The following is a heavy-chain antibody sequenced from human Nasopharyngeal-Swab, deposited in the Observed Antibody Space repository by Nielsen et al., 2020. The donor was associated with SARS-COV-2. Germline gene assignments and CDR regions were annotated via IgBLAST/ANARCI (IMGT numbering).Heavy chain of an antibody. D-gene: IGHD2-15*01. V-gene: IGHV1-46*01. CDR2: INPSGGST. CDR3: ARLYCSGGSCYLRYFDY. J-gene: IGHJ4*02. Sequence: ASVKVSCNASGYTFTSYYMHWVRQAPGQGLEWMGIINPSGGSTSYAQKFQGRVTMTRDTSTSTVYMELSSLRSEDTAVYYCARLYCSGGSCYLRYFDYWGQGTLVTVSS. CDR1: GYTFTSYY.